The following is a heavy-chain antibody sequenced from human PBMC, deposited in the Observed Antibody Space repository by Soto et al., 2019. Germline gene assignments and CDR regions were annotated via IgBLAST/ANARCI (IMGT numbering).Heavy chain of an antibody. J-gene: IGHJ6*02. Sequence: ASVKVSCKASGYTFTGYYMHWVRQAPGQGLEWMGWINPNSGGTNYAQKFQGWVTMTRDTSISTAYMELSRLRSEDTAVYYCARSYYDILTGYYQYGMDVWGQGTTVTVSS. V-gene: IGHV1-2*04. CDR1: GYTFTGYY. D-gene: IGHD3-9*01. CDR2: INPNSGGT. CDR3: ARSYYDILTGYYQYGMDV.